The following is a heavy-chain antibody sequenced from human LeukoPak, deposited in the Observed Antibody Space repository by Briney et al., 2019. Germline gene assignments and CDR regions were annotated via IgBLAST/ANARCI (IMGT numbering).Heavy chain of an antibody. CDR3: ARGMTD. V-gene: IGHV4-59*01. CDR1: GGSISSYC. CDR2: IYYSGST. Sequence: SETLSLTCTVSGGSISSYCWSWIRQPPGKGLEWIGYIYYSGSTNYNPSLKSRVTISVDTSKNQFSLKLSSVTAADTAVYYCARGMTDWGQGTLVTVSS. J-gene: IGHJ4*02.